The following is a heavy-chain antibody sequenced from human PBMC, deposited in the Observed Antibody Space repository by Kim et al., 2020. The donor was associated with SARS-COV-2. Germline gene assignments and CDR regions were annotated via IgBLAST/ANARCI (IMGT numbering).Heavy chain of an antibody. V-gene: IGHV1-18*01. CDR1: GYTFTSYG. D-gene: IGHD3-3*01. J-gene: IGHJ6*03. CDR3: ARGYTYYDFWSGYYHYYYYMDV. Sequence: ASVKVSCKASGYTFTSYGISWVRQAPGQGLEWMGWISAYNGNTNYAQKLQGRVTMTTDTSTSTAYMELRSLRSDDTAVYYCARGYTYYDFWSGYYHYYYYMDVWGKGTTVTVSS. CDR2: ISAYNGNT.